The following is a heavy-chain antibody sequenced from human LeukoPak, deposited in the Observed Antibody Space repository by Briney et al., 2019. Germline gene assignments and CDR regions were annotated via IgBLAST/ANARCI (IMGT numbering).Heavy chain of an antibody. Sequence: SETLSLTCTVSGGSITSYYWSWIRQPAGKGLEWIGRINISGNTNYNPSLKSRVTMSLDTSKNQISLKLSAVTAADTAVYYCARDPLKGFDYWGQGMLVTVSS. CDR1: GGSITSYY. J-gene: IGHJ4*02. CDR3: ARDPLKGFDY. V-gene: IGHV4-4*07. CDR2: INISGNT.